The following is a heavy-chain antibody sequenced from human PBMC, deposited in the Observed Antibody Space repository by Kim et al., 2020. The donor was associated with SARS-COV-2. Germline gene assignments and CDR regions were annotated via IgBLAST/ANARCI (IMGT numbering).Heavy chain of an antibody. CDR3: ARGGLMIFGVVIIRNYG. CDR2: IYYSGRT. D-gene: IGHD3-3*01. Sequence: SETLSLTCTVSGGSVSSGSYYWSWIRQPPGKGLEWIGYIYYSGRTNYNHSLKSRVTISVDTSKKQFYLKLSSVTAADPAVYYCARGGLMIFGVVIIRNYG. J-gene: IGHJ6*01. CDR1: GGSVSSGSYY. V-gene: IGHV4-61*01.